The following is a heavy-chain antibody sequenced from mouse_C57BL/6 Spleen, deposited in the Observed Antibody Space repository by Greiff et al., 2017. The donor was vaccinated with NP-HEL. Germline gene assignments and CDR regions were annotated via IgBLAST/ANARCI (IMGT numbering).Heavy chain of an antibody. V-gene: IGHV1-19*01. CDR3: ARSLIYYGNYYAMDY. CDR2: INPYNGGT. D-gene: IGHD2-1*01. Sequence: EVQLQQSGPVLVKPGASVKMSCKASGYTFTDYYMNWVKQSHGKSLEWIGVINPYNGGTSYNQKFKGKATLTVDKSSSTAYMELNSLTSEDSAVYYCARSLIYYGNYYAMDYWGQGTSVTVSS. J-gene: IGHJ4*01. CDR1: GYTFTDYY.